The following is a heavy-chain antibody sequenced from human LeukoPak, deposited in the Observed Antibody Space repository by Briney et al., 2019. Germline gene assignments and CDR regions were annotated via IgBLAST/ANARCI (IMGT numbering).Heavy chain of an antibody. CDR2: IKQDGSEK. V-gene: IGHV3-7*01. CDR3: ARDYRGYRAPYYFDY. J-gene: IGHJ4*02. CDR1: GFTSSSYW. D-gene: IGHD2-15*01. Sequence: PGGSLRLSCAVSGFTSSSYWISWVRQAPGKGREWVANIKQDGSEKYYVDSGKGRFTISRDNAKNSLYLQMNSLRAEDTAVYYCARDYRGYRAPYYFDYWGQGTLVTVSS.